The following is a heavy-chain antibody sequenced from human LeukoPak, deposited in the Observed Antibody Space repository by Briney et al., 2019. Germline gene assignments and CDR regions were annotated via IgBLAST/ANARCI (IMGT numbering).Heavy chain of an antibody. CDR2: ISAYNGNT. D-gene: IGHD1-26*01. CDR3: ARGGRWESHTDY. V-gene: IGHV1-18*01. CDR1: GYTFTDYG. Sequence: ASVKVCCKAPGYTFTDYGITWVRQTPTQGLQWMGWISAYNGNTNYAQDIQGRATMTTDTSTTTAYMELRNLRSDDTAVYYCARGGRWESHTDYWGQGTLVTVSS. J-gene: IGHJ4*02.